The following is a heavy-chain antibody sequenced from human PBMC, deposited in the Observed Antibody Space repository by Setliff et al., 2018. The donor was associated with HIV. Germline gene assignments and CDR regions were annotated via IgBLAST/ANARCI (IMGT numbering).Heavy chain of an antibody. J-gene: IGHJ1*01. Sequence: GASVKVSCKASGYTFIRYGISWVRQAPGQGLEWMGWISAYNGNTNYIEKLQGRVTMATDTSTSTAYMELRSLRSEDTAVYYCATDPGYSSTWYSESFQHWGQGTAVTVSS. D-gene: IGHD6-13*01. V-gene: IGHV1-18*01. CDR1: GYTFIRYG. CDR2: ISAYNGNT. CDR3: ATDPGYSSTWYSESFQH.